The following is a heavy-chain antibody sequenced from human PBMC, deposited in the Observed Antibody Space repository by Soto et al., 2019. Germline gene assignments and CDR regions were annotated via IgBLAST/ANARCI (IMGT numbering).Heavy chain of an antibody. CDR3: AKLSQYSSSYYFNS. CDR2: VSGLGASS. CDR1: GFTFNSYA. J-gene: IGHJ4*02. V-gene: IGHV3-23*01. Sequence: EVQLLESGGGLVQPGGSLRLSCAASGFTFNSYAMSWVRQAPGKGLEWVSAVSGLGASSYYADSVRVRFTISRDNSKNTLYLQMNSLRAEDTAVYYCAKLSQYSSSYYFNSWGQGTLVTVSS. D-gene: IGHD6-6*01.